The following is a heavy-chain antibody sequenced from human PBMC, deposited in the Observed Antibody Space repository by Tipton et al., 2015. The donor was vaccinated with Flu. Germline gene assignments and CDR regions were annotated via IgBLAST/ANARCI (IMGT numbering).Heavy chain of an antibody. Sequence: QLVQSGAEVKKPGSSVKVSCKASGDRFSDYTISWVRQAPGQGLEWMGRFIPMLDKANYAQKFQGRLTITADKSTSTTYMELSSLRSEDTAVYYCAGAHKGDKLIVVVTPLDYWGQGTLVTVSS. CDR1: GDRFSDYT. J-gene: IGHJ4*02. D-gene: IGHD2-21*02. CDR2: FIPMLDKA. CDR3: AGAHKGDKLIVVVTPLDY. V-gene: IGHV1-69*09.